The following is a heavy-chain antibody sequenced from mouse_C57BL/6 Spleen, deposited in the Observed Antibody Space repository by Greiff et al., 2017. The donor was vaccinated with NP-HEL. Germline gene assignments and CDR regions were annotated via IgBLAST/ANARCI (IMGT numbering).Heavy chain of an antibody. CDR2: IHPNSGST. CDR1: GYTFTSYW. J-gene: IGHJ2*01. D-gene: IGHD1-1*01. CDR3: ARAITTVVFDY. Sequence: QVQLQQPGAELVKPGASVKLSCKASGYTFTSYWMHWVKQRPGQGLEWIGMIHPNSGSTNYNEKFKSKATLTVGKSSSTAYMQLSSLTSEDSAVYYCARAITTVVFDYWGQSTTLTVSS. V-gene: IGHV1-64*01.